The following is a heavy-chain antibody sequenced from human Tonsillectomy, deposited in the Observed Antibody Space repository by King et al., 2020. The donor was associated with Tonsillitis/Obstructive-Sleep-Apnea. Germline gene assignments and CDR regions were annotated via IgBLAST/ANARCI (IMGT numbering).Heavy chain of an antibody. D-gene: IGHD6-13*01. Sequence: VQLVESGGGVVQPGRSLRLSCAASGFTFSSYGLHWVRQAPGQGLEWVAVLWYDGSNKYYADSVKGRFTISRDNSQNTLYLQMNSLRAEDTAVYYCARETGYSSSWYSPYFDYWGQGTLVTVSS. J-gene: IGHJ4*02. CDR2: LWYDGSNK. CDR3: ARETGYSSSWYSPYFDY. CDR1: GFTFSSYG. V-gene: IGHV3-33*01.